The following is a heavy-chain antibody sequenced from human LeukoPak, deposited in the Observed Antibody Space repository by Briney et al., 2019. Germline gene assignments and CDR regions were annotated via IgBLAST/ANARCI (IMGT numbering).Heavy chain of an antibody. CDR1: GFTFSSYA. CDR3: VTEGQLVPYY. J-gene: IGHJ4*02. D-gene: IGHD6-6*01. CDR2: ISYDGSNK. Sequence: GGSLRLSCAASGFTFSSYAMHWLRQAPDKGLEWVAVISYDGSNKYYADSVKGRFTISRDNSKNTLYLQMNSLRAEDSAVYYCVTEGQLVPYYWGQGTLVTVSS. V-gene: IGHV3-30-3*01.